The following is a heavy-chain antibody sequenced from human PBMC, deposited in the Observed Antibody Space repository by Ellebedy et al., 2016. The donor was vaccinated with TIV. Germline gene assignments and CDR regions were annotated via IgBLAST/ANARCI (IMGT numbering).Heavy chain of an antibody. CDR1: GYTFTSYD. Sequence: AASVKVSCKAPGYTFTSYDINWVRQATGQGLEWMGWMTPNSGNAGSAQKFQGRVTMTWNTSISTAYMELSSLRSEDTAVYYCARGGTRRAIKGYGMDVWGQGTTVTVSS. V-gene: IGHV1-8*02. D-gene: IGHD2-21*01. CDR2: MTPNSGNA. J-gene: IGHJ6*02. CDR3: ARGGTRRAIKGYGMDV.